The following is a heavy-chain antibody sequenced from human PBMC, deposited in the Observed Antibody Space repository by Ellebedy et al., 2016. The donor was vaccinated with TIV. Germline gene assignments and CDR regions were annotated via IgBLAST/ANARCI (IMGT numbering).Heavy chain of an antibody. D-gene: IGHD6-19*01. CDR3: ARTTAVAGTSYYGVDV. CDR1: GGSISSYY. CDR2: IYTSGST. V-gene: IGHV4-4*07. Sequence: MPSETLSLTCTVSGGSISSYYWSWIRQPAGKGLEWIGRIYTSGSTNYNPSLKSRVTMSVDTSKNQFSLKLSSVTAADTAVYYCARTTAVAGTSYYGVDVWGQGTTVTVSS. J-gene: IGHJ6*02.